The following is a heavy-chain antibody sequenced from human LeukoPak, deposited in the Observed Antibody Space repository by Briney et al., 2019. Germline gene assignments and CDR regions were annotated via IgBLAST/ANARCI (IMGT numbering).Heavy chain of an antibody. CDR3: AKDRGYSYGISEY. Sequence: PGGSLRLSCVASGFTFSTFAMNWVRQAPGKGLEWVSTISETGRSTYYADSVKGQFTISRDNSKNTLYLQMNSLRAEDTAVHYCAKDRGYSYGISEYWGQGTLVTVSS. CDR2: ISETGRST. V-gene: IGHV3-23*01. CDR1: GFTFSTFA. D-gene: IGHD5-18*01. J-gene: IGHJ4*02.